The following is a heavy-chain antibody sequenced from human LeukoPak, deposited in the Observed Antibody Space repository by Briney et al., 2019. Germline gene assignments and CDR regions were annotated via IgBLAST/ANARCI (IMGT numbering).Heavy chain of an antibody. CDR3: AKDALIGRGYSYGYYDY. V-gene: IGHV3-23*01. CDR2: ISGNGDST. CDR1: GFTFRTYA. D-gene: IGHD5-18*01. Sequence: PGGSLRLSCAASGFTFRTYAMSWVRQAPGKGLEWVSGISGNGDSTYYADSVKGRFTISRDNSKNTLYLQMNSLRAEDTAAYYCAKDALIGRGYSYGYYDYWGQGTLVTVSS. J-gene: IGHJ4*02.